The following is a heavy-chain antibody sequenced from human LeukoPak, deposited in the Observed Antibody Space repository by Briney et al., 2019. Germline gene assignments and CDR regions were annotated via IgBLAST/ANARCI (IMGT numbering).Heavy chain of an antibody. D-gene: IGHD2-21*02. Sequence: ASVKVSCKASGGTFSSYAISWVRQAPGQGLEWMGGIIPIFGTANYAQKFQGRVTITADKSTSTAYMELRSLRSDDTAVFYCARGVTARGFYYYMDVWGKGTTVTISS. CDR1: GGTFSSYA. CDR3: ARGVTARGFYYYMDV. V-gene: IGHV1-69*06. CDR2: IIPIFGTA. J-gene: IGHJ6*03.